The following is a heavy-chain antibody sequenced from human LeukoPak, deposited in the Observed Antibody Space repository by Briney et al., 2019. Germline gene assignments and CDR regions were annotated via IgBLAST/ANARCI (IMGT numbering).Heavy chain of an antibody. CDR2: MHPNSGDT. CDR1: GYTFTGYD. J-gene: IGHJ4*02. CDR3: ARGRLNGNVDF. Sequence: ASVKVSCKTSGYTFTGYDINWVRQAAGQGFEWMGWMHPNSGDTGYAHNLQGRITITRDSSTATVFMELSSLRSEDTAVYYCARGRLNGNVDFWGQGTLVTVSS. V-gene: IGHV1-8*01. D-gene: IGHD1-20*01.